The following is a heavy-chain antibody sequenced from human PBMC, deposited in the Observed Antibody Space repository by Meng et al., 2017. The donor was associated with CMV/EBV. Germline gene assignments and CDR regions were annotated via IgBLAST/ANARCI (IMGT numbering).Heavy chain of an antibody. Sequence: ASVKVSCKASGYTFTSFDINWVRQAPGQGLEWMGWLNTNGGNTGFAQKFQGRVTITGDTSIRTAYMELSSLRSEDTAVYYCARDPTRNSSSWYGLNYWGQGTLVTVSS. V-gene: IGHV1-8*01. CDR3: ARDPTRNSSSWYGLNY. CDR2: LNTNGGNT. CDR1: GYTFTSFD. D-gene: IGHD6-13*01. J-gene: IGHJ4*02.